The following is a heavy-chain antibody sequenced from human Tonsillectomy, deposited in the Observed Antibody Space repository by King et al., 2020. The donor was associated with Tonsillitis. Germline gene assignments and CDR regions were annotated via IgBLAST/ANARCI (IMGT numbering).Heavy chain of an antibody. CDR3: ARVIEGATLDYYYGMDV. J-gene: IGHJ6*02. Sequence: VQLQESGPGLVKPSETLSLTCTVSGGSISSYYWSWIRQPPGKGLEWIGYIYYSGSTNHNPSLKSRVTISVDTSKNQLSLKLSSVTAADTAVYYCARVIEGATLDYYYGMDVWGQGTTVTVSS. V-gene: IGHV4-59*01. D-gene: IGHD1-26*01. CDR2: IYYSGST. CDR1: GGSISSYY.